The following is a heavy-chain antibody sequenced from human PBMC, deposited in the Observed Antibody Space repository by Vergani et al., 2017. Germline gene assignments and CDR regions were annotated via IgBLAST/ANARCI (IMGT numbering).Heavy chain of an antibody. V-gene: IGHV4-39*07. J-gene: IGHJ6*02. Sequence: QLQLQESGPGLVKPSETLSLTCTVSSGSISSSSYYWGWIRQPPGKGLEWIGSIYYSGSTYYNPSLKSRVTISVDTSKNQFSLKLSSVTAADTAVYYCARDLYSYVPRGTYYYYGMDVWGQGTTVTVSS. D-gene: IGHD5-18*01. CDR2: IYYSGST. CDR1: SGSISSSSYY. CDR3: ARDLYSYVPRGTYYYYGMDV.